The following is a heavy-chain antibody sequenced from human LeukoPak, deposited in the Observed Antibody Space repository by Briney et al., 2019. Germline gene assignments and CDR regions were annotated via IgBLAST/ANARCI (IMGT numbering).Heavy chain of an antibody. CDR3: ARVKGYAAADAFDI. Sequence: SETLSLTCTVSGGSISSYYWGWIRQPPGKGLEWIGYIYYSGSTNYNPSLKSRVTISVETSKNEFSLKLRSVTAADTAVYYCARVKGYAAADAFDIWGQGTMVTVSS. V-gene: IGHV4-59*01. J-gene: IGHJ3*02. D-gene: IGHD2-2*01. CDR2: IYYSGST. CDR1: GGSISSYY.